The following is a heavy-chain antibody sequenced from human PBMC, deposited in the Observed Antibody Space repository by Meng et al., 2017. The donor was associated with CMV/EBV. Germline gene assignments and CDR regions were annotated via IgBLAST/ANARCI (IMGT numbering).Heavy chain of an antibody. CDR3: ARVRRITMIVD. CDR2: IYHSGST. CDR1: GYSISSGYY. D-gene: IGHD3-22*01. V-gene: IGHV4-38-2*02. J-gene: IGHJ4*02. Sequence: GSLSLTCTVSGYSISSGYYWGWIRQPPGKGLEWIGSIYHSGSTYYNPSLKSRVTISVDTSKNQFSLKLSSVTAADTAVYYCARVRRITMIVDWGQGTLVTVSS.